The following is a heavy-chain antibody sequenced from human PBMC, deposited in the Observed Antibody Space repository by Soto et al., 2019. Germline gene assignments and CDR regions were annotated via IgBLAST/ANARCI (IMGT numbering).Heavy chain of an antibody. D-gene: IGHD3-3*01. V-gene: IGHV3-15*01. J-gene: IGHJ4*02. Sequence: GGSLRLSCAASGFTFSNAWMSWVRQAPGKGLEWVGRIKSKTDGGTTDYAAPVKGRFTISGDDSKNTLYLQMNSLKTEDTAVYYCTTRTVEWWEIYFDYWGQGTLVTVSS. CDR1: GFTFSNAW. CDR2: IKSKTDGGTT. CDR3: TTRTVEWWEIYFDY.